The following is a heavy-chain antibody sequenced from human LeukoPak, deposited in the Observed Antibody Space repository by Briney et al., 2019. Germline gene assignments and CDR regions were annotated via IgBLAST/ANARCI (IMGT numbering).Heavy chain of an antibody. CDR1: GYTFTGYY. J-gene: IGHJ6*02. D-gene: IGHD5-24*01. Sequence: ASVKVSCKASGYTFTGYYMHWVRQAPGQGLEWMGWINPNSDGTNYAQKFQGRVTMTRDTSISTAYMELSRLRSDDTAVYYCARVDGYNDGRFGDYYYYGMDVWGQGTTVTVSS. CDR3: ARVDGYNDGRFGDYYYYGMDV. CDR2: INPNSDGT. V-gene: IGHV1-2*02.